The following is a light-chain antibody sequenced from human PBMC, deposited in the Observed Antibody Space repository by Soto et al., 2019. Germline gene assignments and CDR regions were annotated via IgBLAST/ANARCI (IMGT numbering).Light chain of an antibody. CDR2: DAS. V-gene: IGKV3-20*01. CDR3: QQYGSTPLT. J-gene: IGKJ4*01. Sequence: EIVLTQSPDTLPLSPGERATLSCRASQSVRSNYLAGYQQKPGQAPRFLIYDASSRATGIPDRFSGSGSGTDFTLTISRLEPEDFAVYYCQQYGSTPLTFGGGTKVDIK. CDR1: QSVRSNY.